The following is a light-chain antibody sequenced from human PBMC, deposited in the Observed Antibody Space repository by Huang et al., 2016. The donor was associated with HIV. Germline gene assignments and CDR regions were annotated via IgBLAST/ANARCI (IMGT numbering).Light chain of an antibody. V-gene: IGKV1-33*01. J-gene: IGKJ4*01. CDR3: QQYDNRIT. CDR2: DAS. Sequence: DIQMTQSPSSLSSSLGDRVTITCQESQDISTYLYCYQQKQGKAPKLLIYDASNMETGVTSRFSGSGSGTDFTFTISSLQHEDIATYYCQQYDNRITFGGGTKVEIK. CDR1: QDISTY.